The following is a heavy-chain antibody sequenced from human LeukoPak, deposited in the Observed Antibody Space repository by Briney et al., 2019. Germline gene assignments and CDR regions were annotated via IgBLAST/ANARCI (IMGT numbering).Heavy chain of an antibody. CDR3: ARDGSYPGTNWFDP. Sequence: ASVKVSCKASGYTFTSYGISWVRQAPGQGLEWMGWISAYNGNTNYAQKLQGRVTMTTDTSTSTAYMELRGLRSDDTAVYYCARDGSYPGTNWFDPWGQGTLVTVSS. D-gene: IGHD1-26*01. CDR1: GYTFTSYG. J-gene: IGHJ5*02. CDR2: ISAYNGNT. V-gene: IGHV1-18*01.